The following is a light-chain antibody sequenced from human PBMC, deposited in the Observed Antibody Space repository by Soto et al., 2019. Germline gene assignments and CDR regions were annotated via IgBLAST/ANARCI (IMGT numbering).Light chain of an antibody. CDR1: SSNIGSNT. J-gene: IGLJ2*01. CDR3: AAWDDSLNGFVV. V-gene: IGLV1-44*01. CDR2: SNN. Sequence: QSVLTQPLSASGTPGQRGTISCSGSSSNIGSNTVNWYQQLPGTAPKLLIYSNNQRPSGVPDRFSGSKSGTSAYLAISGLQSEDEADYYCAAWDDSLNGFVVFGGGTKVTVL.